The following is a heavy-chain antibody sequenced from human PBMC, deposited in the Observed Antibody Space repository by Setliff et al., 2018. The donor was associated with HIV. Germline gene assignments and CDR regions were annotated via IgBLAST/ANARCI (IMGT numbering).Heavy chain of an antibody. Sequence: SETLSLTCTVSGASISSGGFYWSWIRQHPGKGLEWIGNVYHTGSTYYNPSLKSRVTISVDTSKNQFSLKLSSVIAADTAVYYCARHAAGPDGPFDYWGQGTLVTVSS. V-gene: IGHV4-39*01. J-gene: IGHJ4*02. CDR3: ARHAAGPDGPFDY. CDR1: GASISSGGFY. CDR2: VYHTGST.